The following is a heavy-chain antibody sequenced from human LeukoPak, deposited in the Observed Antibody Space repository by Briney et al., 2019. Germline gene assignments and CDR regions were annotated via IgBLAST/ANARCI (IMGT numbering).Heavy chain of an antibody. CDR3: ARDMASPSRGYGYGSPDF. J-gene: IGHJ4*02. CDR2: INGDGVYT. V-gene: IGHV3-43*02. Sequence: QPGGSLRLSCAASGFAFDDYAMHWVRQAPGMGLNWVSLINGDGVYTYYADSVRGRFTISRDNSKNSLYLQMNSLTTEDSALYYCARDMASPSRGYGYGSPDFWGQGTLVTVSS. D-gene: IGHD5-18*01. CDR1: GFAFDDYA.